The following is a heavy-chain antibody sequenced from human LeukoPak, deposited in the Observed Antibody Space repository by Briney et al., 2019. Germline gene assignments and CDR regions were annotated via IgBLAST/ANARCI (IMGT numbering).Heavy chain of an antibody. D-gene: IGHD3-10*01. CDR1: GFSFSSYC. CDR2: ISYDGSKK. Sequence: PGRSLRLSCAASGFSFSSYCMHWVRQAPGKGLEWVAVISYDGSKKYYADSVKGRFTISRDKSKNTLYLQMNSLRAEDTAVYYCAKERVRGVHCFDYWGQGTLVTVSS. J-gene: IGHJ4*02. V-gene: IGHV3-30*18. CDR3: AKERVRGVHCFDY.